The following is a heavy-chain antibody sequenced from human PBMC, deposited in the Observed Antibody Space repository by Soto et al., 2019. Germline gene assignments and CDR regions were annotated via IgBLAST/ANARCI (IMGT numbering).Heavy chain of an antibody. CDR2: INPSGGST. J-gene: IGHJ5*02. D-gene: IGHD4-4*01. Sequence: ASVEVSCKGSGYTFTSYYMHWVLQAPGQGLEWMGIINPSGGSTSYAQKFQGRATMTRDTSTSTVYMELSSLRSEDTAFYYCARGNILDLWGQGTLVTVSS. CDR3: ARGNILDL. CDR1: GYTFTSYY. V-gene: IGHV1-46*01.